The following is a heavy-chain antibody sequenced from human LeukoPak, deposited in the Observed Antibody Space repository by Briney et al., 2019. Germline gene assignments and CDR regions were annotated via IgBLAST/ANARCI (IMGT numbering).Heavy chain of an antibody. D-gene: IGHD3-22*01. Sequence: GCSLRLSCAASGFTFSSYAMSWVRQAPGKGLEWVSAISGSGGSTYYADSVKGRFTISRDNSKNTLYLQMNSLRAEATAVSYCANDPSLSYDSSAYYYHDWGQGTLVTVSS. CDR2: ISGSGGST. CDR1: GFTFSSYA. V-gene: IGHV3-23*01. J-gene: IGHJ4*02. CDR3: ANDPSLSYDSSAYYYHD.